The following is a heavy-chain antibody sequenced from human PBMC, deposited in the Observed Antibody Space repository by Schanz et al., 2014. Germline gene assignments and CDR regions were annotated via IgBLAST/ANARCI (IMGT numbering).Heavy chain of an antibody. Sequence: EVQLVESGGGLIQPGGSLRLSCVASGFTVSSNYMSWVRQAPGKGLVWVTNIKLDGSEKYYVDSVKGRFTISRDNSKNSLFLQMNSLRSEDTALYFCAASGYGDYGGLNYWGQGTLVTVSS. CDR3: AASGYGDYGGLNY. J-gene: IGHJ4*02. CDR2: IKLDGSEK. V-gene: IGHV3-7*03. D-gene: IGHD4-17*01. CDR1: GFTVSSNY.